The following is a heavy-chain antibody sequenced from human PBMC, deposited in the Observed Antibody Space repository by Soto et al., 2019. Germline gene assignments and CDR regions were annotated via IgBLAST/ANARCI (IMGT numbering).Heavy chain of an antibody. V-gene: IGHV1-69*01. CDR1: GGTFSSYA. J-gene: IGHJ6*02. CDR3: ARVELNCSGGSCYSTYYYGMDV. CDR2: IIPIFGTA. D-gene: IGHD2-15*01. Sequence: QVQLVQSGAEVKKPGSSVKVSCKASGGTFSSYAISWVRQAPGQGLEWMGGIIPIFGTANYAQKFQGRVTITADESTSTAYMELSSLRSEDTAVYYCARVELNCSGGSCYSTYYYGMDVWGQGTTVTVSS.